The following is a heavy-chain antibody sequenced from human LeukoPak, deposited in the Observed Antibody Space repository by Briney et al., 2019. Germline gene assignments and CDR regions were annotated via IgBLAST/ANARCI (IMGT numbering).Heavy chain of an antibody. CDR2: ISSSSSYI. J-gene: IGHJ4*02. Sequence: GGSLRLSCAASRFTCSSYSMNWVRQAPGKGLEWVSSISSSSSYIYYADSVKGRFTISRDNAKNSLYLQMNSLRAEDTAVYYCARDHYSNKFDYWGQGTLVTVSS. CDR1: RFTCSSYS. D-gene: IGHD4-11*01. CDR3: ARDHYSNKFDY. V-gene: IGHV3-21*01.